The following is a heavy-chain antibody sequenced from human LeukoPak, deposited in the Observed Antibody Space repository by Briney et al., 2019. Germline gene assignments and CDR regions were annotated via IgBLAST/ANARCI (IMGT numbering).Heavy chain of an antibody. CDR3: ARGQLADIY. D-gene: IGHD2-2*01. V-gene: IGHV3-7*01. Sequence: PGGSLRLSCAASGLTFRTYWMSWVRQTPGKGLEWVAKIKPDGSEKSYVDSVKGRFTISRDNAKTSVYLQMNSLRVEDTAVYYCARGQLADIYWGQGALVTVSS. CDR2: IKPDGSEK. CDR1: GLTFRTYW. J-gene: IGHJ4*02.